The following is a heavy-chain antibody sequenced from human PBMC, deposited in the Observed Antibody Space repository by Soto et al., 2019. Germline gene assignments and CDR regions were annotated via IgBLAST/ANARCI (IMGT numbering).Heavy chain of an antibody. CDR3: ARPTYSSSWYFNWFDP. CDR1: GFTFSSYG. V-gene: IGHV3-30*03. CDR2: ISYDGSNK. D-gene: IGHD6-13*01. J-gene: IGHJ5*02. Sequence: GGSLRLSCAASGFTFSSYGMHWVRQAPGKGLEWVAVISYDGSNKYYADSVKGRFTISRDNSKNTLYLQMNSLRAEDTAVYYCARPTYSSSWYFNWFDPWGQGNLVTV.